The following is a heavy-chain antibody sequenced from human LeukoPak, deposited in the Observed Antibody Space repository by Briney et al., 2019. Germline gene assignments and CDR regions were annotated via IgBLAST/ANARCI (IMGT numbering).Heavy chain of an antibody. Sequence: ASVKVSCKASGYTFTGYYMHWVRQAPGQGLEWIGWINPNSGGTNYAQKFQGRVTMTRDTSISTAYMELSRLRSDDTAVYYCARGPSSSWVYYYYGMDVWGQGTTVTVSS. CDR2: INPNSGGT. J-gene: IGHJ6*02. CDR1: GYTFTGYY. V-gene: IGHV1-2*02. D-gene: IGHD6-13*01. CDR3: ARGPSSSWVYYYYGMDV.